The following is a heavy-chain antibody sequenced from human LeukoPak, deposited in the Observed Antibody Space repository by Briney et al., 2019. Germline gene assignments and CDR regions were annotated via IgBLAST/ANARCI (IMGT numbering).Heavy chain of an antibody. D-gene: IGHD6-13*01. Sequence: ASVKVSCKASGYTFTGYYMHWVRQAPGQGLEWMGWINPNSGGTNYAQKFQGRVTMTRDTSISTAYMELSRLRSDDTAVYYCARGYSSSSKVADYWGQGTLVTVSS. J-gene: IGHJ4*02. V-gene: IGHV1-2*02. CDR3: ARGYSSSSKVADY. CDR2: INPNSGGT. CDR1: GYTFTGYY.